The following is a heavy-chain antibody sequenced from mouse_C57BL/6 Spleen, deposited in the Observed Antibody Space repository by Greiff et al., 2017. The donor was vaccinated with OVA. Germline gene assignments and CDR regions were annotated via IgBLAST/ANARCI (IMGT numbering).Heavy chain of an antibody. J-gene: IGHJ3*01. Sequence: VQLQQPGAELVRPGTSVKLSCKASGYTFTSYWMHWVKQRPGQGLEWIGVIDPSDSYTNYNQKFKGKATLTVDTSSSTAYMQLSSLTSEDSAVYYCARDGSLAYWGQGTLVTVSA. V-gene: IGHV1-59*01. D-gene: IGHD2-3*01. CDR3: ARDGSLAY. CDR1: GYTFTSYW. CDR2: IDPSDSYT.